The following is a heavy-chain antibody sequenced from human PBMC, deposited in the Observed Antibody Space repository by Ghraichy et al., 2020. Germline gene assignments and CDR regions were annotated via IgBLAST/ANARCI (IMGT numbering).Heavy chain of an antibody. CDR2: IYYNGKT. CDR1: GGSVSSGSYY. V-gene: IGHV4-61*01. CDR3: ARARQGVLDFDY. J-gene: IGHJ4*02. Sequence: SETLSLTCTVSGGSVSSGSYYWSWIRQPPGKGLEWIGYIYYNGKTNPNPSLKSRVTISIDTSKNQFSLRLSSVTAADTAVYYCARARQGVLDFDYWGQGTLVTVSS. D-gene: IGHD3-16*01.